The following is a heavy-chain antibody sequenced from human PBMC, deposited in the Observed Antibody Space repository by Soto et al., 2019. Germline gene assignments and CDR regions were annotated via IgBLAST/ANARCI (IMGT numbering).Heavy chain of an antibody. CDR1: GGSISSRSYY. CDR2: TYYSGST. CDR3: WGYSSGWSRGLLVDY. D-gene: IGHD6-19*01. Sequence: QLQLQESGPGLVKPSETLSLTCTVSGGSISSRSYYWGWIRQPPGQGLEWIGSTYYSGSTYYSPSLKGRVTLSIDTSKNQFSLKLTSVTAADTAVYHCWGYSSGWSRGLLVDYWGRGTLVTVSS. V-gene: IGHV4-39*01. J-gene: IGHJ4*02.